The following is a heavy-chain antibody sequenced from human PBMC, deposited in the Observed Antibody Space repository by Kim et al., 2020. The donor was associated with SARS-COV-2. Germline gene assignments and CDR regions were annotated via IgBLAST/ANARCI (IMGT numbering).Heavy chain of an antibody. CDR1: GGSISSYY. Sequence: SETLSLTCTVSGGSISSYYWSWIRQPPGKGLEWIGYIYYSGSTNYNPSLKSRVTISVDTSKNQFSLKLSSVTAADTAVYYCARGGGIYGDEVGWFDPWGQGTLVTVSS. CDR3: ARGGGIYGDEVGWFDP. CDR2: IYYSGST. J-gene: IGHJ5*02. D-gene: IGHD4-17*01. V-gene: IGHV4-59*13.